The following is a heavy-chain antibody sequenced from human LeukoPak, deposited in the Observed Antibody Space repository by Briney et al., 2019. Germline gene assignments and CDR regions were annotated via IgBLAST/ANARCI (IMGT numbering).Heavy chain of an antibody. Sequence: GGCLRLSCAASGFTFSSNSMNWVRQAPGKGLEWVSAISTTSDYKHYADSVKGRFTISRDNAKNSLYLQMNSLRAEDTAVYYCARARDCSSTSCYGVGDFWGQGTLVTVSS. J-gene: IGHJ4*02. CDR2: ISTTSDYK. CDR3: ARARDCSSTSCYGVGDF. CDR1: GFTFSSNS. D-gene: IGHD2-2*01. V-gene: IGHV3-21*01.